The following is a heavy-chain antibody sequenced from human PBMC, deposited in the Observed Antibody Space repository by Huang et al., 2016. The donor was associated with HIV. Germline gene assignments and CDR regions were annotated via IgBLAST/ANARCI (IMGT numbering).Heavy chain of an antibody. Sequence: EVHLVEFGGGLVRPGRSLRLSCAASGFTFRSYWMNWVRQAPGRGLEWVANINLDGSERFYVDSVRGRFTISRDNANNSVSLQLNSLKAEDTGVYYCARGFQAKPGDYWGQGTLVTVSS. CDR1: GFTFRSYW. CDR2: INLDGSER. CDR3: ARGFQAKPGDY. V-gene: IGHV3-7*01. J-gene: IGHJ4*02.